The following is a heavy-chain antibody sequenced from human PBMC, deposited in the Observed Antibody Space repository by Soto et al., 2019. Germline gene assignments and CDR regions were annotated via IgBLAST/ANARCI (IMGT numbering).Heavy chain of an antibody. CDR1: DGAISSGGYY. CDR3: ARDLVVPGVGWFDP. V-gene: IGHV4-31*03. Sequence: QVQLQESGPGLVKPSQTLSLTCTDSDGAISSGGYYWSWIGQHPGKGLEWIGYIYYSGSTYYNPSLKSRVTISVDTSKNQFSLKLSSVTAADTAVYYCARDLVVPGVGWFDPWGQGTLVTVSS. D-gene: IGHD3-10*01. J-gene: IGHJ5*02. CDR2: IYYSGST.